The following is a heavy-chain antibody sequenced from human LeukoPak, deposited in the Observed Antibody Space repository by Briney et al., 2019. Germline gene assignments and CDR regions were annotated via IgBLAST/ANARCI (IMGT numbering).Heavy chain of an antibody. V-gene: IGHV3-23*01. CDR2: ISGSGGST. CDR3: AKEVGATGAIYHGIDV. CDR1: GFTFSSYA. J-gene: IGHJ6*02. Sequence: GGSLRLSCAASGFTFSSYAMSWVRQAPGKGLEWVSGISGSGGSTYYADSVKGRFTISRDNSKNTLYLQMNPTRAEDTALYYCAKEVGATGAIYHGIDVWGQETTVTVSS. D-gene: IGHD1-26*01.